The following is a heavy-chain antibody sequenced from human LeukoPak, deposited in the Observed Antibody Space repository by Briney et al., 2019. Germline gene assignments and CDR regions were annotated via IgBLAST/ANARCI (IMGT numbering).Heavy chain of an antibody. CDR2: INHSGST. CDR1: GGSFSGYY. J-gene: IGHJ4*02. V-gene: IGHV4-34*01. Sequence: SETLSLTCAVYGGSFSGYYWSWIRQPPGKGLEWIGEINHSGSTNYNPSLKSRVTISVDTSKNQFSLRLSSVTAADTAVYYCARSRGKIGYWGQGTLVTVSS. D-gene: IGHD2/OR15-2a*01. CDR3: ARSRGKIGY.